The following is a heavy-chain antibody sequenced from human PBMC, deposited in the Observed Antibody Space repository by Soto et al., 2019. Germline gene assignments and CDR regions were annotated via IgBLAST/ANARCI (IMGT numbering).Heavy chain of an antibody. V-gene: IGHV4-31*03. CDR2: IYYSGST. J-gene: IGHJ4*02. Sequence: SETLSLTCTVSGGSISSGGYYWSWIRQHPGNGLEWIGYIYYSGSTYYNPSLKIRVTISVDTSKNQFSLKLSSVTAADTAVYYCARAGTSIAARPDYWGQGTLVTVSS. D-gene: IGHD6-6*01. CDR3: ARAGTSIAARPDY. CDR1: GGSISSGGYY.